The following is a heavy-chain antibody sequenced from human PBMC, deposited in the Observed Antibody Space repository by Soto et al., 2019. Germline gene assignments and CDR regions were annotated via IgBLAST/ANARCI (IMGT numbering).Heavy chain of an antibody. J-gene: IGHJ5*02. CDR1: GGTFSSYA. CDR3: ASVVRGASWFDP. D-gene: IGHD3-10*01. CDR2: IIPIFGTA. Sequence: SVKVSCKASGGTFSSYAISWVRQAPGQGLEWMGGIIPIFGTANYAQKFQGRVAITADKSTSTAYMELSSLRSEDTAVYYCASVVRGASWFDPWGQGTLVTVSS. V-gene: IGHV1-69*06.